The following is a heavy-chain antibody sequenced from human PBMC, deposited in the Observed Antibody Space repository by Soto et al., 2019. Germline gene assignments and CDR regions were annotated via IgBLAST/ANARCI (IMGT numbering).Heavy chain of an antibody. Sequence: QVQLVQSGAEVKKPGSSVKVSCLASRGTFNRYAINWVRQAPGHGLEWLGALVPQFGTPNYAQKFQDRVTIVADESTNTTTMVLRGLRSDDTAVYYCARQNRDTPMVPFDVWGQGTLVTVSS. V-gene: IGHV1-69*01. CDR2: LVPQFGTP. J-gene: IGHJ4*02. CDR3: ARQNRDTPMVPFDV. D-gene: IGHD5-18*01. CDR1: RGTFNRYA.